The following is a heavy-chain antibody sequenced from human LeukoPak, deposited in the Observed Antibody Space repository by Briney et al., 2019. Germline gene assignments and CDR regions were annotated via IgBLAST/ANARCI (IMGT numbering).Heavy chain of an antibody. CDR3: AKGSSGYFFDL. J-gene: IGHJ4*02. V-gene: IGHV3-23*01. D-gene: IGHD3-22*01. Sequence: PGGSPRLSCAASGFIFNNYGLVWVRQAPGKGLEWVSAISNDGGGTTYADFVKGRFSVSRDNSKNTLFLQMNSLRAEDTALYYCAKGSSGYFFDLWGQGTLVTVSS. CDR2: ISNDGGGT. CDR1: GFIFNNYG.